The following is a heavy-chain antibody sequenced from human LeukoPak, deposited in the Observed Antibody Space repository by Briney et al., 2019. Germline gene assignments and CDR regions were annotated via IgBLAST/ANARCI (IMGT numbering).Heavy chain of an antibody. CDR1: GFTFSHYA. V-gene: IGHV3-23*01. Sequence: SGGSLRLSCAASGFTFSHYAMTWVRQAPGKGLEWVSTISGSGDSTYYADSLKGRFTISRDNSKNTLYLQMNSLRAEDTAVYFCAKPITFGGVIVGWTQDAFDIWGQGTMVTVSS. J-gene: IGHJ3*02. D-gene: IGHD3-16*02. CDR2: ISGSGDST. CDR3: AKPITFGGVIVGWTQDAFDI.